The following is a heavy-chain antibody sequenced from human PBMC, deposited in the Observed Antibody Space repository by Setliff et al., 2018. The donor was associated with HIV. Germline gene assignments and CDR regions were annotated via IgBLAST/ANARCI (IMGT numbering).Heavy chain of an antibody. CDR1: GFTFSSYA. CDR2: IYSGGSST. J-gene: IGHJ4*02. CDR3: ARETDYYGSGSGLFDY. Sequence: GSLRLSCAASGFTFSSYAMSWVRQAPGKAPEWVSVIYSGGSSTYYADSVKGRFTIARDNSKNTLYLQMNSLRAEDTAVYYCARETDYYGSGSGLFDYWGQGTLVTAPQ. D-gene: IGHD3-10*01. V-gene: IGHV3-23*03.